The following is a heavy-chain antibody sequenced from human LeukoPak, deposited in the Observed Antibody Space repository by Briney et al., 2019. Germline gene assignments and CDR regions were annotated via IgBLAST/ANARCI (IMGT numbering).Heavy chain of an antibody. CDR1: GFTFSSYW. CDR2: INQDGSEK. CDR3: ARDRGSGLDY. V-gene: IGHV3-7*01. Sequence: GGSLRLSCAASGFTFSSYWMTWVRQAPGKGLEWVASINQDGSEKYYVDSVKGRFTISRDNTKNLVYLQINSLRAEDTAVHYCARDRGSGLDYWGQGTLVTVSS. J-gene: IGHJ4*02. D-gene: IGHD3-10*01.